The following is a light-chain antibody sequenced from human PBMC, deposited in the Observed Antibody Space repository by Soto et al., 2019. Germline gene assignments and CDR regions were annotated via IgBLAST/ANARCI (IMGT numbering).Light chain of an antibody. CDR3: CSYAGSSPV. CDR1: SSDVGSYNL. Sequence: QSALTQPASVSGSPGQSITISCTGTSSDVGSYNLVSWYQQHPGKAPQLMIYEGSKRPSGVSNRCSGSKSGNTAYLTISGLQAEDEADYYCCSYAGSSPVFGGGTKVNVL. J-gene: IGLJ2*01. CDR2: EGS. V-gene: IGLV2-23*01.